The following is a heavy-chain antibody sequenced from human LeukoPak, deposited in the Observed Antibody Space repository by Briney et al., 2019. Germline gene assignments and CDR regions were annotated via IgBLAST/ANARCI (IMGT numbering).Heavy chain of an antibody. CDR1: GFTVSSNY. D-gene: IGHD6-13*01. V-gene: IGHV3-30-3*01. CDR3: ARDSSIAAAGTFDY. CDR2: ISYDGSNK. Sequence: PGGSLRLSCAASGFTVSSNYMSWVRQAPGKGLEWVAVISYDGSNKYYADSVKGRFTISRDNSKNTLYLQMNSLRAEDTAVYYCARDSSIAAAGTFDYWGQGTLVTVSS. J-gene: IGHJ4*02.